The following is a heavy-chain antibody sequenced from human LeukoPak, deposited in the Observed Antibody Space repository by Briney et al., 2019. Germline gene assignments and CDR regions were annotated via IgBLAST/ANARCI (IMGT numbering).Heavy chain of an antibody. CDR2: ISGSGGST. CDR1: GFTFSSYG. J-gene: IGHJ4*02. V-gene: IGHV3-23*01. D-gene: IGHD3-9*01. Sequence: GGTLRLSCAASGFTFSSYGMSWVRQAPGKGLEWVSAISGSGGSTYYADSVKGRFTISRDNSKNTLYLQMNSLRAEDTAVYYCAKRNGYFDWFIDYWGQGTLVTVSS. CDR3: AKRNGYFDWFIDY.